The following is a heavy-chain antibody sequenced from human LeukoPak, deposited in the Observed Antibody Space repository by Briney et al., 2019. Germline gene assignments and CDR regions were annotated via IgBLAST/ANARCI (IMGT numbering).Heavy chain of an antibody. CDR3: ARDLVRGLRYFEWLSYWFDP. D-gene: IGHD3-9*01. J-gene: IGHJ5*02. Sequence: SETLSLTCTVSGGSISSSSYYWGWIRQPPGKGLEWIGSIYYSGSTYYNPSLKSRVTISVDTSKNQFSLKLSSVTAADTAVYYCARDLVRGLRYFEWLSYWFDPWGQGTLVTVSS. V-gene: IGHV4-39*07. CDR2: IYYSGST. CDR1: GGSISSSSYY.